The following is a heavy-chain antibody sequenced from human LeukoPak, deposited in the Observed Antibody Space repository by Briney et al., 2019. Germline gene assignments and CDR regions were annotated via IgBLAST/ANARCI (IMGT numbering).Heavy chain of an antibody. CDR1: GFTFSSYG. D-gene: IGHD5-12*01. Sequence: PGRSLRLSCAASGFTFSSYGMHWVRQAPGKGLEWVAVISYDGSNKYYADSVKGRFTISRDNSKNTLYLQMNSLRAEDTAVYYCAKDLEDSSGYDYSGYWGQGTLVTVSS. CDR2: ISYDGSNK. CDR3: AKDLEDSSGYDYSGY. V-gene: IGHV3-30*18. J-gene: IGHJ4*02.